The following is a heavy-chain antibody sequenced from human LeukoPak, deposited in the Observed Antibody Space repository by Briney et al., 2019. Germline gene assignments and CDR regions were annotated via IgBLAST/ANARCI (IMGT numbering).Heavy chain of an antibody. CDR3: ARHPGQVPDY. CDR1: GYHFTNYW. CDR2: IYPDDSDT. Sequence: GESLKISCKASGYHFTNYWIGWVRQMPGKGLEWMGIIYPDDSDTRYSPSFQGQVTISADKSISTAYLQWSILKASDTAMYYCARHPGQVPDYWGQGTLVTVSS. V-gene: IGHV5-51*01. J-gene: IGHJ4*02.